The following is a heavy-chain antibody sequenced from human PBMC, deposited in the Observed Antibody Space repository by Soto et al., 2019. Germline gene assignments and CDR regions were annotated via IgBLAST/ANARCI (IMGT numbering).Heavy chain of an antibody. Sequence: QVQLVQSGAEEKKPGASVKVSCKASGYTFTSYAMLWVRQAPGQRLEWMGWINAGNGNTKYSQKFQGRVTITRNTSASTAYMELSSLRSEDTAVYYCAMSIVVVTARDYWGQETLVPVSS. CDR1: GYTFTSYA. J-gene: IGHJ4*02. V-gene: IGHV1-3*05. CDR3: AMSIVVVTARDY. D-gene: IGHD2-21*02. CDR2: INAGNGNT.